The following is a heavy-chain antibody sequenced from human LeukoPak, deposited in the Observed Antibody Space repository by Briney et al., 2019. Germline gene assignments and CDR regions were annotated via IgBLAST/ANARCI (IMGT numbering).Heavy chain of an antibody. D-gene: IGHD1-26*01. CDR1: GFTFSSYG. J-gene: IGHJ4*02. CDR3: AREVGALAFDY. V-gene: IGHV3-33*01. Sequence: PGGSLRLSCAASGFTFSSYGMHWVRQAPGKGLEWVAVIWYDGSNKYYADSVKGRFTISRDNSKNTLYLQMNSLRAEDTAVYYCAREVGALAFDYWGQGTLVTVSS. CDR2: IWYDGSNK.